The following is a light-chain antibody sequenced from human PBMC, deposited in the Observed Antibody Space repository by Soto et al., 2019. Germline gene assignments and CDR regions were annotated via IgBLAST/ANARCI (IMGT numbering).Light chain of an antibody. CDR1: SSDVGRYNY. Sequence: QSALTQPPSASGSPGQSVTISCTGTSSDVGRYNYVSWYQQHPGKAPKLMIYEVTKRPSGVPDRFSGSKSGNTASLTVSGLRAEDEADYYCSSYAGTNNFVVFGGGTKLTVL. CDR3: SSYAGTNNFVV. CDR2: EVT. V-gene: IGLV2-8*01. J-gene: IGLJ2*01.